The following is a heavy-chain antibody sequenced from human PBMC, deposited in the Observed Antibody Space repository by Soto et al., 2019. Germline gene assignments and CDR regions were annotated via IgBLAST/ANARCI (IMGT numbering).Heavy chain of an antibody. J-gene: IGHJ4*02. CDR2: IIPISGAA. Sequence: QVQLVQSGAEVKKPGSSVKVSCKASGGTFSNYVVNWVRQAPGQGLEWMGRIIPISGAANYAQKFQGRVTITADKSTSTSYMERSKLRSEDTAVYYCARDMTRTVVPYFDFWGQVTLVTVSS. CDR1: GGTFSNYV. V-gene: IGHV1-69*06. CDR3: ARDMTRTVVPYFDF. D-gene: IGHD1-7*01.